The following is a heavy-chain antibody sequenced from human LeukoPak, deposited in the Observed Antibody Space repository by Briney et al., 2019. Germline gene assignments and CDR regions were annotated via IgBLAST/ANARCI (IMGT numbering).Heavy chain of an antibody. D-gene: IGHD6-13*01. CDR2: ICSNSSNI. CDR1: GFTFSSYS. V-gene: IGHV3-21*01. CDR3: ARASGYSGSWSRSEFDY. J-gene: IGHJ4*02. Sequence: GGSLRLSCAASGFTFSSYSMNWVRQAPGKGLEWVSSICSNSSNIYYADSVKSRFTISRDNSKNSLYLQMNSLRAEDTAVYYCARASGYSGSWSRSEFDYWGQGTLVTVSS.